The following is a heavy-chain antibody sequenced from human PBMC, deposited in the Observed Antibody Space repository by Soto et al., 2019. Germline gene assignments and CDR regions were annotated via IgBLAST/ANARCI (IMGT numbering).Heavy chain of an antibody. V-gene: IGHV3-64D*08. CDR3: VKDTSLTGYYKRSYFDY. CDR1: GFIFSRYP. CDR2: IKSDGGTT. J-gene: IGHJ4*02. D-gene: IGHD3-9*01. Sequence: GGSLRLSCSASGFIFSRYPMHWVRQAPGKGLEYVSAIKSDGGTTHYADSVKGRFTISRDNSKNTLYLEMSSLRPEDKVMYYCVKDTSLTGYYKRSYFDYWGQGTLVTVSS.